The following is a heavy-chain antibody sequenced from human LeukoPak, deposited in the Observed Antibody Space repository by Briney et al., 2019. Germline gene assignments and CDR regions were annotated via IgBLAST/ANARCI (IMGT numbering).Heavy chain of an antibody. CDR2: ISHSGST. D-gene: IGHD6-6*01. CDR3: ARAKFIAARPDVGFYY. V-gene: IGHV4-38-2*02. J-gene: IGHJ4*02. CDR1: GYSISSGYY. Sequence: PSETLSLTCTVSGYSISSGYYWGWIRQPPGKGLEWIGSISHSGSTYYKPSLKSRVTILVDTSKNQFSLKLSSVTAADTAVYYCARAKFIAARPDVGFYYWGQGTLVTVSS.